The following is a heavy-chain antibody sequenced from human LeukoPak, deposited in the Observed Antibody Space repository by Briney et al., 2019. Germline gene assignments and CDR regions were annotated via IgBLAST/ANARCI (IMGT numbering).Heavy chain of an antibody. CDR3: VSIIVAAAGRGYYYYGMDV. V-gene: IGHV3-23*01. CDR1: GFTFNDYA. J-gene: IGHJ6*02. CDR2: VSGGGSST. D-gene: IGHD6-13*01. Sequence: PGGSLRLSCAVGGFTFNDYAMSWVRQAPGEGLEWVSAVSGGGSSTYYADSVKGRFTISRDNSKNTLYLQLNSLRAEDTAVYYCVSIIVAAAGRGYYYYGMDVWGQGTTVTVSS.